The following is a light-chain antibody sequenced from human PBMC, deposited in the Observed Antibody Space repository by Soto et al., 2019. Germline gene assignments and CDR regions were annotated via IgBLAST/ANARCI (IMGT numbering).Light chain of an antibody. J-gene: IGLJ3*02. CDR1: SSNIGSNY. V-gene: IGLV1-51*01. Sequence: QSVLTQSPSGSAAPGQRVTISCSGGSSNIGSNYVSWYQQFPDTAPKLLIYDNIKRPSGIPDRFSGSKSGTSATLVITGLQTGDEADYYCGTWDGSRNWVFGGGTKVTVL. CDR2: DNI. CDR3: GTWDGSRNWV.